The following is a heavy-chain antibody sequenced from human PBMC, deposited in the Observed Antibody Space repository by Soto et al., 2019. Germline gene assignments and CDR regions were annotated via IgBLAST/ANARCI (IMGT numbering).Heavy chain of an antibody. V-gene: IGHV3-9*01. D-gene: IGHD3-10*01. CDR3: AKDNGSGSLITYYFDY. CDR2: ISWNSGSI. CDR1: GFTFDDYA. Sequence: GGSLRLSCAASGFTFDDYAMHWVRQAPGKGLEWVSGISWNSGSIGYADSVKGRFTISGDNAKNSLYLQMNSLRAEGTALYYCAKDNGSGSLITYYFDYWGQGTLVTVSS. J-gene: IGHJ4*02.